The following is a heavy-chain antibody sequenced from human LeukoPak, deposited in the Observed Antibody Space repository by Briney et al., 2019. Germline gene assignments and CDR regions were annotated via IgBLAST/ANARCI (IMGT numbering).Heavy chain of an antibody. CDR1: GGSISSYY. V-gene: IGHV4-59*12. CDR2: IYYSGST. Sequence: SETLSLTCTVSGGSISSYYWSWIRQPPGKGLEWIGYIYYSGSTNYNPSLKSRVTISVDTSKNQFSLKLSSVTAADTAVYYCARAPSTRTVGSYFDYWGQGTLVTVSS. D-gene: IGHD4-23*01. CDR3: ARAPSTRTVGSYFDY. J-gene: IGHJ4*02.